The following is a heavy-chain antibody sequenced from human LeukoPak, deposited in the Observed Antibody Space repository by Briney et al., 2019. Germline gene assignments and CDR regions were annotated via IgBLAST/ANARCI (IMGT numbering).Heavy chain of an antibody. J-gene: IGHJ5*02. CDR3: ARGCNRYDSSGYHCS. V-gene: IGHV4-59*01. CDR1: GGSISSYS. D-gene: IGHD3-22*01. Sequence: SETLSLSCTVSGGSISSYSWSWIRQPPGKGLENIGYIYHIGTTNYNPSLKSRVTISLDTSKNQFSLNLSSVTAADTAMYYCARGCNRYDSSGYHCSWGQGTLVTVSS. CDR2: IYHIGTT.